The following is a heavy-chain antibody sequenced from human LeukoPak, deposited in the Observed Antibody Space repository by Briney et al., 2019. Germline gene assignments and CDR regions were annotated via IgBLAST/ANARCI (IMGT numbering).Heavy chain of an antibody. V-gene: IGHV4-31*03. D-gene: IGHD2-8*02. J-gene: IGHJ6*02. CDR1: GGSISSGGYY. CDR3: ARDPLYCTGGTCYSHHYSMDV. Sequence: SQTLSLTCTVSGGSISSGGYYWSWIRQHPGKGLEWIGYIYYSGSTYYNPSLKSRVTISLDTSKNQFSLKLTSMTAADTAVYYCARDPLYCTGGTCYSHHYSMDVWGQGTTVTVSS. CDR2: IYYSGST.